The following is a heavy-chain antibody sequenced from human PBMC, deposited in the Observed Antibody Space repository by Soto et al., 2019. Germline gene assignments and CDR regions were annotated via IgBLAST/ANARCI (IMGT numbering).Heavy chain of an antibody. CDR2: INPYNGNT. CDR3: ARDRGIVVVPAAPGPYYYGMDV. Sequence: ASVKVSCKASGYTFTRYAMHWVRQAPGQRLEWLGCINPYNGNTHYAQKLQGRVTMTTDTSTSTAYMELRSLRSDDTAVYYCARDRGIVVVPAAPGPYYYGMDVWGQGTTVTVSS. J-gene: IGHJ6*02. V-gene: IGHV1-18*01. CDR1: GYTFTRYA. D-gene: IGHD2-2*01.